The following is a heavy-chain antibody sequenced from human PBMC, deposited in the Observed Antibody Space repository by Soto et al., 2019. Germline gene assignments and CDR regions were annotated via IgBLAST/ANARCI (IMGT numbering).Heavy chain of an antibody. Sequence: QVQLQESGPGLVKPSQTLSLTCTVSGDSISSGGYYWSWIRQHPGKGLEWIAHIYYSGSTYYNPSLKSRVTISVDTSKNQFSLKLSSVTEADTAVYYYARSPHFDGYNDYWGQGTLVTVSS. CDR2: IYYSGST. CDR3: ARSPHFDGYNDY. J-gene: IGHJ4*02. D-gene: IGHD3-9*01. V-gene: IGHV4-31*03. CDR1: GDSISSGGYY.